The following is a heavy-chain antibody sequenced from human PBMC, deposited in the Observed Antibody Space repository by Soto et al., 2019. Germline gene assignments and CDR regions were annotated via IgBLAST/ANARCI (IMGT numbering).Heavy chain of an antibody. V-gene: IGHV4-39*01. J-gene: IGHJ4*02. D-gene: IGHD5-12*01. Sequence: SETLSLTCTVSGGSISSSSYYGGLILQPPGKGLEWIGSIYYSGSTYYNPSLKSRVTISVDTSKNQFSLKLSSVNAADTAVYYCARLLSGYDKLDYWGQGTLVTVSS. CDR1: GGSISSSSYY. CDR3: ARLLSGYDKLDY. CDR2: IYYSGST.